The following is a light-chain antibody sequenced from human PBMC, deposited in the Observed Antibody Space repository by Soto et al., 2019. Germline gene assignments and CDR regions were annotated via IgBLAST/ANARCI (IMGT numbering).Light chain of an antibody. CDR2: GAS. J-gene: IGKJ3*01. Sequence: EIVLTQSPGTLSLSPGERATLSCRASQSVSSSYLAWYQQKPGQAPRLLIYGASSRATGIPDRSSGRGSGTDAALTISRRAPEDSAVNYCQQYGSSPLVTVGPGTKVDIK. V-gene: IGKV3-20*01. CDR3: QQYGSSPLVT. CDR1: QSVSSSY.